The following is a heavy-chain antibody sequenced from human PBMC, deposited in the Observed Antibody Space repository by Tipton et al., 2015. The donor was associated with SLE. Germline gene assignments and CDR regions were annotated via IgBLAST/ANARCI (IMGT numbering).Heavy chain of an antibody. Sequence: QSGAEVKNPGASVKVSCKASXXTFTXYSISWVRQASXXGLEWMGWISTYNGNTNYAQKLQGRVTMTTDTSTSTAYMELRSLRSXXXAXYYCARAXXTWLYWYXDLWGRGALVTXSS. CDR1: XXTFTXYS. J-gene: IGHJ2*01. CDR2: ISTYNGNT. CDR3: ARAXXTWLYWYXDL. D-gene: IGHD5-12*01. V-gene: IGHV1-18*01.